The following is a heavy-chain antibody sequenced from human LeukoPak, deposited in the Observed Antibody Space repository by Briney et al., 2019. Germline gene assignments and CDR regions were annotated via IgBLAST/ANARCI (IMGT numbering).Heavy chain of an antibody. D-gene: IGHD3-22*01. CDR3: ARTYDSSGYYYNWFGP. CDR2: MNPNSGGT. J-gene: IGHJ5*02. Sequence: ASVKVSCKASGYTFTSYDINWVRQATGQGLEWMGWMNPNSGGTNYAQKFQGRVTMTRDTSISTAYMELSRLRSDDTAVYYCARTYDSSGYYYNWFGPWGQGTLVTVSS. V-gene: IGHV1-2*02. CDR1: GYTFTSYD.